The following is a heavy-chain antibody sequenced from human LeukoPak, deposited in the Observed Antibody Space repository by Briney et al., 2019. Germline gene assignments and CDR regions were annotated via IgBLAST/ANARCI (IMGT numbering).Heavy chain of an antibody. D-gene: IGHD3-10*01. J-gene: IGHJ4*02. V-gene: IGHV3-66*01. CDR2: IYSGGST. CDR1: GFTVSSNY. Sequence: AGGSLRLSCAASGFTVSSNYMSWVRQAPGKGLEWVSVIYSGGSTYYADSVKGRFTISRDNSKNTLYLQMNSLRAEDTAVYYCAKRKGITMVRGVIMVLPADYWGQGTLVTVSS. CDR3: AKRKGITMVRGVIMVLPADY.